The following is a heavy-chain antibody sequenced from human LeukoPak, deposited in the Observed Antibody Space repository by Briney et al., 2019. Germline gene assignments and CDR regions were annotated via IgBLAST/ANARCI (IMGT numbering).Heavy chain of an antibody. CDR3: ATSNHGPEAWEGSIYYYYGMDV. CDR2: FDPEDGET. Sequence: ASVKVSRKVSGYTLTELSMHWVRQAPGKGLEWMGGFDPEDGETIYAQKFQGRVTMTEDTSTDTAYMELSSLRSEDTAVYYCATSNHGPEAWEGSIYYYYGMDVWGQGTTVTVSS. V-gene: IGHV1-24*01. D-gene: IGHD1-14*01. J-gene: IGHJ6*02. CDR1: GYTLTELS.